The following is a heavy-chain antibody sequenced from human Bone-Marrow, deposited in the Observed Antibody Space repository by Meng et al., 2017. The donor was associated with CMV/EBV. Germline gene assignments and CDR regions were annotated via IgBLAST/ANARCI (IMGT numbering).Heavy chain of an antibody. V-gene: IGHV3-48*04. CDR3: ARVEWGGYPYYYYYGMDV. CDR2: ISSSSSTI. J-gene: IGHJ6*02. Sequence: GGSLRLSCAASGFTFSSYSMNWVRQAPGKGLEWVSYISSSSSTIYYADSVKGRFTISRDNAKNSLYLQMNSLRAEDTAVYYCARVEWGGYPYYYYYGMDVWGQGTTVTVSS. D-gene: IGHD3-3*01. CDR1: GFTFSSYS.